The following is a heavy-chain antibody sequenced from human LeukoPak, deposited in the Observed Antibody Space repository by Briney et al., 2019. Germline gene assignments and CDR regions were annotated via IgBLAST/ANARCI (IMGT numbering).Heavy chain of an antibody. D-gene: IGHD3-10*01. CDR1: GFTVSSNY. J-gene: IGHJ6*03. CDR3: ARVLSGRGSLYDYYYYMDV. CDR2: TYSNGRT. V-gene: IGHV3-53*01. Sequence: GGSLRLSCAASGFTVSSNYMSWVRQAPGKGLERVSVTYSNGRTYYADSVKGRFTISRDISKNTLYLQMNSLRAEDTAVYYCARVLSGRGSLYDYYYYMDVWGKGTTVTISS.